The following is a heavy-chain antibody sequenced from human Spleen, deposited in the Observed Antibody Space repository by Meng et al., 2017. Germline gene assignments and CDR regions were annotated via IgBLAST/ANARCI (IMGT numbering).Heavy chain of an antibody. V-gene: IGHV3-9*01. CDR3: AKEMAWGTWYFDL. D-gene: IGHD7-27*01. CDR1: GFTFDDYA. CDR2: ISWNSGSI. Sequence: GGSLRLSCAASGFTFDDYAMHWVRQAPGKGLEWVSGISWNSGSIGYVDSVRGRFTISRDNSKNTLYLQMNSLRAEDTAVYYCAKEMAWGTWYFDLWGRGTLVTVSS. J-gene: IGHJ2*01.